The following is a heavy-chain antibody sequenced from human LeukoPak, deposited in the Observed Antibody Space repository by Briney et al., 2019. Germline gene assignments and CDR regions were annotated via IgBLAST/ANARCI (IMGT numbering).Heavy chain of an antibody. V-gene: IGHV1-24*01. J-gene: IGHJ3*02. CDR3: ATVNIVVTLPIFAFDI. D-gene: IGHD2-2*01. Sequence: PGASVKVSCKVSGYTLTELSMHWVRQAPGKGLEWMGGFDPEDGETIYAQRFQGRVTMTEDTSTDTAYMELSSLRSEDTAVYYCATVNIVVTLPIFAFDIWGQGTMVTVSS. CDR2: FDPEDGET. CDR1: GYTLTELS.